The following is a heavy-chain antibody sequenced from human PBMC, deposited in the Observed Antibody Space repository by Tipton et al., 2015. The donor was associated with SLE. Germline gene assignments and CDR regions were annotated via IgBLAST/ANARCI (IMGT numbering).Heavy chain of an antibody. CDR3: AREENQWGRLGY. CDR1: GGSISSGGHY. V-gene: IGHV4-31*03. CDR2: IYYSGST. J-gene: IGHJ4*02. D-gene: IGHD1-26*01. Sequence: TLSLTCTVSGGSISSGGHYWSWIRQHPVRGLEWIGYIYYSGSTYYNPSLKSRVTISVDTSKNQFSLKLSSVTAADTAVYYCAREENQWGRLGYWGQGTLVTVSS.